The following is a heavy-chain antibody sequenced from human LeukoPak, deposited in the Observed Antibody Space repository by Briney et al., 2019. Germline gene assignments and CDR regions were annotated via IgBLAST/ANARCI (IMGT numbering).Heavy chain of an antibody. CDR3: AKLRDGDYEVY. CDR1: GFTFSSYA. Sequence: GGSLRLSCAASGFTFSSYAMHWVRQAPGKGLEWVAVISYDGSYKDYADSVKGRFTISRDNAKNSLYLQMNSLRAEDTAVYYCAKLRDGDYEVYWGQGTLVTVSS. CDR2: ISYDGSYK. V-gene: IGHV3-30*04. J-gene: IGHJ4*02. D-gene: IGHD4-17*01.